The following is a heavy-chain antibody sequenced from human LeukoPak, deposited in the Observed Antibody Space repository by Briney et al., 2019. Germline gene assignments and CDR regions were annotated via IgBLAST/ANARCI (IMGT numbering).Heavy chain of an antibody. V-gene: IGHV4-39*01. Sequence: SETLSLTCTVSGGSISSGSHHWGWFRQSPGKGLEWIGSIYDSRTIYYNPSLNSRVTISAVTPKNQFSLQLNSVTAADTAAYYCARHDGRSGGTMGALDSWGQGSLVTVSS. CDR3: ARHDGRSGGTMGALDS. J-gene: IGHJ4*02. CDR2: IYDSRTI. CDR1: GGSISSGSHH. D-gene: IGHD4-23*01.